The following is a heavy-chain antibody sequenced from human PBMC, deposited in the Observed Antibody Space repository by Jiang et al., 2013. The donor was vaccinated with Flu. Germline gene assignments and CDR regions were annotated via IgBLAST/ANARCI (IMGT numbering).Heavy chain of an antibody. J-gene: IGHJ4*02. CDR2: IYYSGST. V-gene: IGHV4-31*03. Sequence: GLVKPSQTLSLTCTVSGGSIYNGGYYWSWIRQHPGKGLEWIGYIYYSGSTYYSPSLKSRVIISVDTSKNQFSLKLTSVTAADTAVYYCAQSRPYSGSPFDYWGQGTLVTVSS. D-gene: IGHD3-10*01. CDR3: AQSRPYSGSPFDY. CDR1: GGSIYNGGYY.